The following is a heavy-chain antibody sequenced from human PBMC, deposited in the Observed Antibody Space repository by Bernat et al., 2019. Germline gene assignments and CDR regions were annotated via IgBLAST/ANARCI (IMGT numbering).Heavy chain of an antibody. Sequence: EVQLLESGGGLVQPGGSLRLSCAASGFTFSSYAMSWVRQAPGKGLEWVSAISGSGGSTYYADSVKGRFTISRDNSKNTLYLQMNSLRDEDTAVYYCARDAMGTDQAYYYYYYMDVWGKGTTVTVSS. V-gene: IGHV3-23*01. J-gene: IGHJ6*03. D-gene: IGHD2-21*02. CDR3: ARDAMGTDQAYYYYYYMDV. CDR2: ISGSGGST. CDR1: GFTFSSYA.